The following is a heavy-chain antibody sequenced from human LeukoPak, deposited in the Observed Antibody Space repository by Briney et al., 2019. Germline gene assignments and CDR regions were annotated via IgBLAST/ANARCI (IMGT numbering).Heavy chain of an antibody. Sequence: EASVKVSCKASGYTFTGYYMHWVRQAPGQGLEWMGWISAYNGNTNYAQKLQGRVTMTTDTSTSTAYMELRSLRSDDTAVYYCARDPGYSSGWYLDYWGQGTLVTVSS. J-gene: IGHJ4*02. CDR3: ARDPGYSSGWYLDY. CDR2: ISAYNGNT. CDR1: GYTFTGYY. V-gene: IGHV1-18*04. D-gene: IGHD6-19*01.